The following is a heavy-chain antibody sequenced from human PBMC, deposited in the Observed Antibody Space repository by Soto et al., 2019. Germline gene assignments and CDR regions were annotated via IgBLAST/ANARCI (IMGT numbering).Heavy chain of an antibody. CDR2: TYYRSKWDN. CDR1: GDSVSSNSAA. J-gene: IGHJ5*01. CDR3: ARETWAAAGSSNWFDP. V-gene: IGHV6-1*01. D-gene: IGHD6-13*01. Sequence: SPTLSLTCAISGDSVSSNSAAWNWIRPSPSRGLEWLGRTYYRSKWDNDYAVSVKSRITINPDTSKNQFFLQLNSVTPEDTAVYYCARETWAAAGSSNWFDPRGQGPRCAVSS.